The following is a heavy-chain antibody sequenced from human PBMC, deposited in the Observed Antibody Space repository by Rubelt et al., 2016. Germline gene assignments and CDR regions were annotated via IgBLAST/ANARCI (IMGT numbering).Heavy chain of an antibody. V-gene: IGHV4-59*01. CDR2: IYYSGST. Sequence: VQLLESGGSLVQPGESLRLSCAASGFTFSSYAMSWVRQAPGKGLEWIGYIYYSGSTNYNPSLKSRVTISVDTSKNQFSLKLSSVTSADTDVYYWARGREVLRLLDIWSQGTWVTVSS. CDR3: ARGREVLRLLDI. J-gene: IGHJ3*02. D-gene: IGHD2-15*01. CDR1: GFTFSSYA.